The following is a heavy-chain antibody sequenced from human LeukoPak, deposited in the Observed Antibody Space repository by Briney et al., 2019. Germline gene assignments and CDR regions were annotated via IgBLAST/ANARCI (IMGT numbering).Heavy chain of an antibody. J-gene: IGHJ2*01. V-gene: IGHV4-59*01. Sequence: SETLSLTCTVSGGSISSYYWSWIRQPPGKGLEWIGHIYYIGSTNYNPSLKSRVTISVDTSKNQFSLKLSSVTTADTAVYYCARAAYCGGDCFWYFDLWGRGTLVSVSS. D-gene: IGHD2-21*02. CDR1: GGSISSYY. CDR2: IYYIGST. CDR3: ARAAYCGGDCFWYFDL.